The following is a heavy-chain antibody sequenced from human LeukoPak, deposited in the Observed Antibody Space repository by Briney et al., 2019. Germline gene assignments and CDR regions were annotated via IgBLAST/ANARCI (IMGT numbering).Heavy chain of an antibody. V-gene: IGHV3-30*04. CDR1: GFTLRGHA. J-gene: IGHJ4*02. CDR3: ARDYGTGWHYFDN. D-gene: IGHD3-9*01. CDR2: ISYDGGKK. Sequence: TGGSLRLSCVGSGFTLRGHAMHWVRQAPGKGLEWVALISYDGGKKYHADSVKGRFTISRDNSKNTLYLQMNSLRAEDTAVYYCARDYGTGWHYFDNWGQGTLVTVSS.